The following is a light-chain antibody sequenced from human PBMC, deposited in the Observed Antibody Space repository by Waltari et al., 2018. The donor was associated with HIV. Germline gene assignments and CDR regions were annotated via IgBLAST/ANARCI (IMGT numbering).Light chain of an antibody. V-gene: IGKV1-13*02. CDR3: QQFYTYPLT. J-gene: IGKJ4*01. Sequence: AIQLTQSPSSLSACVGESVTITCRASQGISSALAWYQQKPGKAPKVLIYDASKLKSGVPSRFSGSGSGTDFSLTVSSLQPEDFATYYCQQFYTYPLTFGGGTKVEIK. CDR1: QGISSA. CDR2: DAS.